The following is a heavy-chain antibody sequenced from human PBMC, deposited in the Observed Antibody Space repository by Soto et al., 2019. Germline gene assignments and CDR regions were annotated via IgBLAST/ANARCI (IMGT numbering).Heavy chain of an antibody. J-gene: IGHJ6*03. V-gene: IGHV1-69*08. Sequence: QVQLVQSGAEVKKPGSSVKVSCKASGGTFSSYTISWVRQAPGQGLEWMGRIIPILGIANYAQKFQGRVTITADKSTSTDYMELSSLRSEDTAVYYCARDGYCSSTSCLNGGATYYYYYMDVWGKGTTVTVSS. CDR1: GGTFSSYT. CDR3: ARDGYCSSTSCLNGGATYYYYYMDV. CDR2: IIPILGIA. D-gene: IGHD2-2*03.